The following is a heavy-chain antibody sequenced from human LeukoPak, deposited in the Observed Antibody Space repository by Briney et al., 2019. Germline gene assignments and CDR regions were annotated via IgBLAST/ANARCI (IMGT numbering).Heavy chain of an antibody. J-gene: IGHJ4*02. CDR3: ARTGRYFDWLRPGDY. D-gene: IGHD3-9*01. V-gene: IGHV1-18*01. Sequence: ASVKVSCKASGYTFTSYGISWVRQAPGQGLEWMGWISAYNGNTNYAQKLQGRVTMTTDTSTSTAYMELRSLRSDDTAVYYCARTGRYFDWLRPGDYWGQGTLVTVSS. CDR2: ISAYNGNT. CDR1: GYTFTSYG.